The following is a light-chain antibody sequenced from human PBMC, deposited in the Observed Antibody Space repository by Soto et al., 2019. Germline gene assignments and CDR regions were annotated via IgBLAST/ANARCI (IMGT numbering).Light chain of an antibody. CDR1: QSVSSY. V-gene: IGKV3-11*01. J-gene: IGKJ4*01. Sequence: EIVLTQSPATLALSPGERATLSCRASQSVSSYLAWYQQKPGQAPRLLIYDASNRAAGIPARFSGSGSGTDFSLTISSLEPEDFAVYYCQQRSNWRLTLGGVTKVEIK. CDR3: QQRSNWRLT. CDR2: DAS.